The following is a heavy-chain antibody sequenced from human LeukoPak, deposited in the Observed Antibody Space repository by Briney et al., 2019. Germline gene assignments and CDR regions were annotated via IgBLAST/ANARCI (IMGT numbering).Heavy chain of an antibody. Sequence: SETLSLTCAVSRGSISSSSYYWGWIRQPPGKGLEWIGSTYYTGSTYYNPSLMSRVTISVDMSKNHVSLKLSSVTAADAAVYYCASHYYDSSGYYPWYFALWGRGTLVTVSS. CDR2: TYYTGST. J-gene: IGHJ2*01. CDR3: ASHYYDSSGYYPWYFAL. CDR1: RGSISSSSYY. V-gene: IGHV4-39*02. D-gene: IGHD3-22*01.